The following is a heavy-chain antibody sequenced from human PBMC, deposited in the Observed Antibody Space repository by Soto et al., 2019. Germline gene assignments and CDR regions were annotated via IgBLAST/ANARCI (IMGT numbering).Heavy chain of an antibody. Sequence: QVQLVESGGGVVHPGRSLRLSCTASGFNFSDFGMHWVRQAPGKGLEWLALISSDGSNKFYADSVRGRFIVSRDRSDNTLHLHTSAVRNDDTAMYYCAKDFSRGPMGMALDSWGQGTLVIVSS. J-gene: IGHJ4*02. CDR1: GFNFSDFG. D-gene: IGHD1-26*01. CDR2: ISSDGSNK. CDR3: AKDFSRGPMGMALDS. V-gene: IGHV3-30*18.